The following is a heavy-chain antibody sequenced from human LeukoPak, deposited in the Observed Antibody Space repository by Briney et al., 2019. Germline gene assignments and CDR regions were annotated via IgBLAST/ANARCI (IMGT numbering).Heavy chain of an antibody. V-gene: IGHV3-11*03. CDR1: GFTLNEYY. D-gene: IGHD3-22*01. CDR3: ASLTYYFDSSGYYPGYFQH. CDR2: ISSRNLYTNYA. J-gene: IGHJ1*01. Sequence: RGSPGLSCAASGFTLNEYYMSWIRQAAGERLEWVAYISSRNLYTNYADAVRGRFYADSVKGRFTISRANAKISLYLQMNSVRAEDTAVYYCASLTYYFDSSGYYPGYFQHWGQGTLVTVS.